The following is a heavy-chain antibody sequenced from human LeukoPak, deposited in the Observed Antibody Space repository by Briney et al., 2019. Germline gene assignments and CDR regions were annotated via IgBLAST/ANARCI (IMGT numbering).Heavy chain of an antibody. J-gene: IGHJ4*02. V-gene: IGHV3-23*01. CDR2: ISDRAAT. D-gene: IGHD3-16*01. CDR1: GFTFSISA. Sequence: PGGPLRLSCAASGFTFSISAISWVRQAPGKGLECVSVISDRAATFYADSVKGRFTISRDNSRNTVYLQMNALRAEDTAIYYCAKAGGGYPYYWGQGTLATVSS. CDR3: AKAGGGYPYY.